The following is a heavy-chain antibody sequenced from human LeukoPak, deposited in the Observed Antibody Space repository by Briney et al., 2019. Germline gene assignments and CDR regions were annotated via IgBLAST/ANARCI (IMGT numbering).Heavy chain of an antibody. CDR1: GFTFSSYS. J-gene: IGHJ4*02. CDR3: ASRSIAAAGAFDY. D-gene: IGHD6-13*01. V-gene: IGHV3-21*01. Sequence: PGGSLRLSCAASGFTFSSYSMNWVRQAPGKGLEWVSSISSSSSYIYYADSVKGRFTISRDNAKNSLYLQMNSLRAEDTAVYYCASRSIAAAGAFDYWGQGTLVTVSP. CDR2: ISSSSSYI.